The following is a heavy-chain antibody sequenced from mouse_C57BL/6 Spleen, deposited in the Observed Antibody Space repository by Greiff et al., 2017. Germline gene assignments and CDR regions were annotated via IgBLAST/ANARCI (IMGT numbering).Heavy chain of an antibody. J-gene: IGHJ2*01. V-gene: IGHV1-69*01. Sequence: VQLQQPGAELVMPGASVKLSCKASGYTFTSYWMHWVKQRPGQGLEWIGEIDPSDSYTNYNQKFKGKSTLTVDKSSSTAYMQLSSLTSEDSAVYYCARWGYGSSALDYWGQGTTLTVSS. CDR2: IDPSDSYT. CDR3: ARWGYGSSALDY. D-gene: IGHD1-1*01. CDR1: GYTFTSYW.